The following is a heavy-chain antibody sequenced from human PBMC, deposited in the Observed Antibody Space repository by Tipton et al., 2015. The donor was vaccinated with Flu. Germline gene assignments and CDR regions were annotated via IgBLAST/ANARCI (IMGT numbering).Heavy chain of an antibody. D-gene: IGHD3-3*01. CDR3: MLGDYTPL. V-gene: IGHV3-11*01. J-gene: IGHJ4*02. CDR1: PFSIGDYH. Sequence: GSLRLSCAASPFSIGDYHLYWIRQAPGKGLEWISYIDPSGSVIHYADSVKGRFTISRDNAKNSLHLQLNSLRVDDTAMYYCMLGDYTPLWGQGILVTVSS. CDR2: IDPSGSVI.